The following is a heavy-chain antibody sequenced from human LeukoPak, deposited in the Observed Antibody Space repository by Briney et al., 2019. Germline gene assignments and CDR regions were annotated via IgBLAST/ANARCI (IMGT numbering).Heavy chain of an antibody. CDR2: IYYSGST. D-gene: IGHD3-22*01. Sequence: PSETLSLTCTVSGGSISSYYWSWIRQPPGKGLEWIGYIYYSGSTNYNPSLKSRVTISVDTSKNQFSLKLSSVTAADTAVYYCARLVTASSSGEWFDPWGQGTLVTVSS. V-gene: IGHV4-59*08. J-gene: IGHJ5*02. CDR1: GGSISSYY. CDR3: ARLVTASSSGEWFDP.